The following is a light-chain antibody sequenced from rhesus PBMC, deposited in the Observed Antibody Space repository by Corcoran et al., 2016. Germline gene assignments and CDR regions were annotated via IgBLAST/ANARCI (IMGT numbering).Light chain of an antibody. CDR3: PRGYGILT. V-gene: IGKV1-25*01. CDR1: QGISNN. CDR2: KAS. J-gene: IGKJ4*01. Sequence: DIQMTQSPSSLSASVGDRVTITCRASQGISNNLAWYQQKPGKFPKLLIYKASTLHSEIPSRFSGSGSGTEFPLTIRSLQPEDFAAYFCPRGYGILTFGGGAKVEIK.